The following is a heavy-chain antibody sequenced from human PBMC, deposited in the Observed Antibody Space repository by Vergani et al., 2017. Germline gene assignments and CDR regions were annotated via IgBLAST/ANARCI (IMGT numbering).Heavy chain of an antibody. Sequence: QVQLVQSGAEVKKPGSSVKVSCKASGGTFSSYAISWVRQAPGQGLEWMGGLIPVFGPANYAPKFQGRVTITADESTSTAYMELSSLRSEDTAVYYWAGPGEDYYYDSSAFDYWGQGTLVTGSS. V-gene: IGHV1-69*01. CDR2: LIPVFGPA. J-gene: IGHJ4*02. CDR3: AGPGEDYYYDSSAFDY. CDR1: GGTFSSYA. D-gene: IGHD3-22*01.